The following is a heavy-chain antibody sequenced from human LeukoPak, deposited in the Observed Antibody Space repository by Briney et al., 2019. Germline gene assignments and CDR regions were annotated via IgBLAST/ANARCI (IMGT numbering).Heavy chain of an antibody. J-gene: IGHJ4*02. V-gene: IGHV6-1*01. D-gene: IGHD5/OR15-5a*01. CDR2: TYYRSKWYN. CDR3: ARGSSRALDY. Sequence: QTLSVTCAISGDSVSSNGVAWNWIRQSPSRGLEWLGGTYYRSKWYNDYAVSVKSRISINADTSKNQFSLQLNSVTPEDTAVYYCARGSSRALDYWGQGTLGSASS. CDR1: GDSVSSNGVA.